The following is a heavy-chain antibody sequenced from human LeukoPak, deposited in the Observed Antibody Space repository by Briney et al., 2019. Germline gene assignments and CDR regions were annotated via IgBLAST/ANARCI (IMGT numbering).Heavy chain of an antibody. Sequence: GASVKVSCKASGYTFTSYGISWVRQAPGQGLEWMGWISAYNGNTNYAQKLQGRVTMTTDTSTSTAYMELRSLRSEDTAVYYCARVVNSGSYHGFDYWGQGTLVTVSS. CDR3: ARVVNSGSYHGFDY. V-gene: IGHV1-18*01. D-gene: IGHD1-26*01. J-gene: IGHJ4*02. CDR1: GYTFTSYG. CDR2: ISAYNGNT.